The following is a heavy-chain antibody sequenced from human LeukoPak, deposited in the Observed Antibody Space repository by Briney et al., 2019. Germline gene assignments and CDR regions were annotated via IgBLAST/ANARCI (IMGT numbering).Heavy chain of an antibody. J-gene: IGHJ4*02. CDR2: ISAYNGNT. CDR3: ARDRDCTNGVCSSPSDY. Sequence: ASVKVSCKASGNTFTSYGISWLRQAPGQGLEWMGWISAYNGNTNYAQKLQGRVTMTTDTSTSTAYMELRSLRSDDTAVYYCARDRDCTNGVCSSPSDYWGQGTLVTVSS. D-gene: IGHD2-8*01. CDR1: GNTFTSYG. V-gene: IGHV1-18*01.